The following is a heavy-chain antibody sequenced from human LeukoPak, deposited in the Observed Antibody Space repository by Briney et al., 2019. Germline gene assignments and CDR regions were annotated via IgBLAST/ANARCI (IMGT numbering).Heavy chain of an antibody. D-gene: IGHD5-12*01. CDR2: ISSSSSYI. V-gene: IGHV3-21*01. Sequence: GGSLILSCSASGFTFSSYSMNWVRQAPGKGLEWVSSISSSSSYIYYADSVKGRFTISRDNAKNSLYLQMNSLRAEDTAVYYCARDRGYTQDYWGQGTLVTVSS. J-gene: IGHJ4*02. CDR1: GFTFSSYS. CDR3: ARDRGYTQDY.